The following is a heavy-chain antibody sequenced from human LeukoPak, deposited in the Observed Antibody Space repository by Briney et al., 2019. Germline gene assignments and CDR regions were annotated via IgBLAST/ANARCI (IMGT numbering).Heavy chain of an antibody. CDR2: IWYDGSNK. CDR3: ARWIAVADTYYYGMDV. J-gene: IGHJ6*04. Sequence: PGGSLRLSCAASGFTFSSYGMHWVRQAPGKGLEWVAVIWYDGSNKYYADSVKGRFTISRDNSKNTLYLQMNSLRAGDTAVYYCARWIAVADTYYYGMDVWGKGTTVTVSS. D-gene: IGHD6-19*01. V-gene: IGHV3-33*01. CDR1: GFTFSSYG.